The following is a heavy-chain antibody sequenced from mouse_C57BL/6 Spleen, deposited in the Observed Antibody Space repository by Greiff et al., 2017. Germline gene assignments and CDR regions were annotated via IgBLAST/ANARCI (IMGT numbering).Heavy chain of an antibody. CDR1: GFNFNDYY. CDR2: IDPEDGDT. D-gene: IGHD2-4*01. J-gene: IGHJ3*01. CDR3: TFFDSWAY. V-gene: IGHV14-1*01. Sequence: VQLQQSGAELVRPGASVKLSCTASGFNFNDYYMHWVKQRPEQGLEWIGRIDPEDGDTEYDSKFQGKATMTADTSSNTAYLQLSSLPSEDTAVYYCTFFDSWAYWGQGTLVTVST.